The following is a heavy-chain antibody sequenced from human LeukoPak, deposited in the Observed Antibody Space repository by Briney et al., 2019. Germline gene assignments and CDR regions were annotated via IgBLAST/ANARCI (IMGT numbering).Heavy chain of an antibody. V-gene: IGHV4-59*11. CDR1: GGSISSHY. D-gene: IGHD1-14*01. CDR2: IYYSGST. Sequence: SETPSLTCTVSGGSISSHYWSWIRQPPGKGLEWIGYIYYSGSTNYNPSLKSRVTISVDTSKNQFSLKLSSVTAADTAVYYCARNQPGYYYYYMDAWGKGTTVTVSS. CDR3: ARNQPGYYYYYMDA. J-gene: IGHJ6*03.